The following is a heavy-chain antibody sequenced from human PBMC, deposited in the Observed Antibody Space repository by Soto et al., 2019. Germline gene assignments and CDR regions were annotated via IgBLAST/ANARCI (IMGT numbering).Heavy chain of an antibody. D-gene: IGHD3-22*01. J-gene: IGHJ4*02. Sequence: VGSLRLSCAASGFTFSSYAMSWVRQAPGKGLEWVSAISGSGGSTYYADSVKGRFTISRDNSKNTLYLQMNSLRAEDTAVYYCAKGDYYDSSGYLSYWGQGTLVTVSS. CDR3: AKGDYYDSSGYLSY. V-gene: IGHV3-23*01. CDR2: ISGSGGST. CDR1: GFTFSSYA.